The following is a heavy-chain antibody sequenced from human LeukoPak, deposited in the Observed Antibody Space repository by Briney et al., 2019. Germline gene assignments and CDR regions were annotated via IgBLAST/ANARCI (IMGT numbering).Heavy chain of an antibody. CDR1: GGSFSGYY. CDR2: INHSGST. V-gene: IGHV4-34*01. Sequence: SETLSLTCAVYGGSFSGYYWSWIRQPPGKGLEWIGEINHSGSTNYNPSLKSRVTISVDTSKNQFSLKVNSVTAADTAVYYCARDLDYWGQGTLVTVSS. J-gene: IGHJ4*02. CDR3: ARDLDY.